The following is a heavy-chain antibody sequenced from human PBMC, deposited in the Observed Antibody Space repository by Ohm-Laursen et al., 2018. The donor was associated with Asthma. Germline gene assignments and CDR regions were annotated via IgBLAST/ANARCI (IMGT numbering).Heavy chain of an antibody. CDR1: GYTFSLYS. D-gene: IGHD1-26*01. CDR2: ISTASTFI. V-gene: IGHV3-21*01. CDR3: ARIGPEWELPGREYSLHH. Sequence: GSLRLSCAASGYTFSLYSIHWVRQIPGKGLEWVASISTASTFIYYSDSVRGRFTTSRDNARHSVYLQMNSLRAEDTALYYCARIGPEWELPGREYSLHHWGEGTLVTVSS. J-gene: IGHJ1*01.